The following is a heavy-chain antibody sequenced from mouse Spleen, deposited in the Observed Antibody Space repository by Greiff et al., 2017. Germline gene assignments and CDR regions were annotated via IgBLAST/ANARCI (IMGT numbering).Heavy chain of an antibody. V-gene: IGHV1-22*01. J-gene: IGHJ3*01. CDR3: ARSGDYAAWFAY. CDR2: INPNNGGT. D-gene: IGHD2-4*01. CDR1: GYTFTDYN. Sequence: EVQLQQSGPELVKPGASVKMSCKASGYTFTDYNMHWVKQSHGKSLEWIGYINPNNGGTSYNQKFKGKATLTVNKSSSTAYMELRSLTSEDSAVYYCARSGDYAAWFAYWGQGTLVTVSA.